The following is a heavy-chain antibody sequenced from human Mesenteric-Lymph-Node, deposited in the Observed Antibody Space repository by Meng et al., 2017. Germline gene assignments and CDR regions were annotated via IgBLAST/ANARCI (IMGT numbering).Heavy chain of an antibody. CDR1: GGSISSYY. CDR2: IYYSGST. J-gene: IGHJ4*02. D-gene: IGHD3-10*01. CDR3: ARQSGYFDY. V-gene: IGHV4-59*08. Sequence: QVQLQESGPGLVKPSEPLSLPCPVSGGSISSYYWSWIRQPPGKGLEWIGHIYYSGSTNYNPSLKSRVTISVDTSKNQFSLKLSSVTATDTAVYYCARQSGYFDYWGQGTLVTVSS.